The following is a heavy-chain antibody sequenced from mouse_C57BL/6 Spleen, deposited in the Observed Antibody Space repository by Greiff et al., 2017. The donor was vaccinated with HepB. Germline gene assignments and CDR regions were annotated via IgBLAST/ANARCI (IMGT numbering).Heavy chain of an antibody. V-gene: IGHV3-6*01. D-gene: IGHD2-2*01. CDR2: ISYDGSN. CDR3: ARDKHGYPDY. CDR1: GYSITSGYY. Sequence: VQLKESGPGLVKPSQSLSLTCSVTGYSITSGYYWNWIRQFPGNKLEWMGYISYDGSNNYNPSLKNRISITRDTSKNQFFLKLNSVTTEDTATYYCARDKHGYPDYWGQGTTLTVSS. J-gene: IGHJ2*01.